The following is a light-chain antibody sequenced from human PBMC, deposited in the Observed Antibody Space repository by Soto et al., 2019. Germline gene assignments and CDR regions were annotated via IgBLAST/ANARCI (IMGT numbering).Light chain of an antibody. CDR2: DVS. Sequence: QSALTQPASVSGSPGQSITISCTGTSSDVGTYNYVSWYQQHPGKAPKLIIYDVSNRPSGVSYRFSASKSGSTASLTISGLQAGDEADYYCSSYSSSTTHVVFGGGTKLTVL. CDR1: SSDVGTYNY. V-gene: IGLV2-14*03. CDR3: SSYSSSTTHVV. J-gene: IGLJ2*01.